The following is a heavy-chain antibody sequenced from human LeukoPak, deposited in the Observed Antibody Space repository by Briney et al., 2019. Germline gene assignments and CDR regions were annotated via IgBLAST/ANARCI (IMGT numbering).Heavy chain of an antibody. V-gene: IGHV3-21*01. D-gene: IGHD6-13*01. Sequence: GGSLRLSCAASGFTFSSYSMNWVRQAPGKGLEWVSSISSSSSSYIYYADSVKGRFTISRDNAKNSLYLQMNSLRAEDTAVYYCAREASSSWTTPYYYYYYYMDVWGKGTTVTVSS. CDR1: GFTFSSYS. CDR3: AREASSSWTTPYYYYYYYMDV. J-gene: IGHJ6*03. CDR2: ISSSSSSYI.